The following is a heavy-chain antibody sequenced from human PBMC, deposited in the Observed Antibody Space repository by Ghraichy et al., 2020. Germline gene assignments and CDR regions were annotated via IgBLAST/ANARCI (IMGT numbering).Heavy chain of an antibody. CDR3: TTHKTAAAFGY. CDR2: ILSNVGGGTT. CDR1: GFTFSNAW. Sequence: GESLNISCAASGFTFSNAWISWIRQAPGKGLEWVGRILSNVGGGTTDYAAPVTGRFTISRDDSKNTVYLQMNSLKTEDTAVYYCTTHKTAAAFGYWGQGTLVAVSS. D-gene: IGHD2-15*01. J-gene: IGHJ4*02. V-gene: IGHV3-15*01.